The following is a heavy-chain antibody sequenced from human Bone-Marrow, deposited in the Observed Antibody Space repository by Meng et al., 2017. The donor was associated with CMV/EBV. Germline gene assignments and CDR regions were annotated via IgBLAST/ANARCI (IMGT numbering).Heavy chain of an antibody. CDR2: MNPNSGNT. V-gene: IGHV1-8*01. D-gene: IGHD2-2*01. J-gene: IGHJ6*02. CDR3: VWYIVVVQPNGMDV. CDR1: GYTFTSYD. Sequence: ASVKVSCKASGYTFTSYDINWVRQATGQGLEWMGWMNPNSGNTGYAQKFQGRVTMTRNTSISTDYMELSSLRSEDTAVYYCVWYIVVVQPNGMDVWGQGITVTVSS.